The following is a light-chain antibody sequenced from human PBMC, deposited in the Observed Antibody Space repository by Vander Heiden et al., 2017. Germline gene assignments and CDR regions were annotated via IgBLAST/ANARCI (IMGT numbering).Light chain of an antibody. J-gene: IGLJ3*02. V-gene: IGLV3-25*03. CDR2: KDT. CDR3: QSADSSGARGV. CDR1: ALPKQY. Sequence: SYERTQPPSVSVSPGQTARITCSGDALPKQYAYWYQQKPGQAPVLVIYKDTERPSGIPERFSGSSSGTTVTLTISGVQSEDEADYYCQSADSSGARGVFGGGTKLTVL.